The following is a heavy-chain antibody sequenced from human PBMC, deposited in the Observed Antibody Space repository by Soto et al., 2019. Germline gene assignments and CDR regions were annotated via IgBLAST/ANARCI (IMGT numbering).Heavy chain of an antibody. D-gene: IGHD4-17*01. CDR3: ASPARKTPTTVSSDYYYYGMDV. CDR1: GGTFSSYA. CDR2: IIPIVGTA. J-gene: IGHJ6*02. V-gene: IGHV1-69*06. Sequence: QVQLVQSGAEVKKPGSSVKVSCKSSGGTFSSYAISWVRQAPGQGLEWMGGIIPIVGTAHYAQKLQGIVTITADKATRTAYMELSSLRSEDTAVYYFASPARKTPTTVSSDYYYYGMDVWGQGTTVTVSS.